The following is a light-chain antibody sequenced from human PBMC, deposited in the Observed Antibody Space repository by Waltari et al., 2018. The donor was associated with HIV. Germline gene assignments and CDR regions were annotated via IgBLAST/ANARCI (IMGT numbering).Light chain of an antibody. CDR3: QAWDSGTIV. Sequence: SYDLTQPPSVSVSSGQTATVTCSGVNLGHKYLSWYQQRSGQSPVLVIYQDTKRPPGIPERFFGSTSENTATLTINETQPLDEAHYACQAWDSGTIVFGGGTSLTVL. J-gene: IGLJ3*02. V-gene: IGLV3-1*01. CDR1: NLGHKY. CDR2: QDT.